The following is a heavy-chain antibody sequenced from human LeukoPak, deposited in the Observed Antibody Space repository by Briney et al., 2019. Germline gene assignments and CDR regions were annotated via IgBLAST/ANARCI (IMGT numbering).Heavy chain of an antibody. Sequence: GASVKVSCKASGYTFTSYYMHWVRQAPGQGLEWMGIINPSGGSTSYAQKFQGRVTMTRDMSTSTVYMELSSLRSEDTAVYYCARIPSTRFGELRRAVFDYWGQGTLVTVSS. CDR3: ARIPSTRFGELRRAVFDY. CDR1: GYTFTSYY. D-gene: IGHD3-10*01. J-gene: IGHJ4*02. V-gene: IGHV1-46*01. CDR2: INPSGGST.